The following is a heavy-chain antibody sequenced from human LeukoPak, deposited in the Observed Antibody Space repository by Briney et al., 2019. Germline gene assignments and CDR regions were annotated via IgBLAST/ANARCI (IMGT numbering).Heavy chain of an antibody. CDR1: GFTFSSYA. J-gene: IGHJ6*03. D-gene: IGHD2-2*01. CDR3: ASSRGSYYYYMDV. CDR2: INSDGSST. V-gene: IGHV3-74*01. Sequence: PGGSLRLSCAASGFTFSSYAMSWVRQAPGKGLVWVSRINSDGSSTSYADSVKGRFTISRDNAKNTLYLQMNSLRAEDTAVYYCASSRGSYYYYMDVWGKGTTVTVSS.